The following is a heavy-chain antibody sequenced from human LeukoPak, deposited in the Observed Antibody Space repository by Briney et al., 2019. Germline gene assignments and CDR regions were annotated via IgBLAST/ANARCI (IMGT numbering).Heavy chain of an antibody. CDR1: GFTFSNSW. CDR3: ATDFYDST. V-gene: IGHV3-15*07. J-gene: IGHJ5*02. Sequence: GGSLRLSCATSGFTFSNSWMNWVRQAPGKGLEWVGRIRSNSDGGTIDYAAPVKGRFTLSRDDSKTTLYLQMNSLQTEDTAVYYCATDFYDSTWGQGTLVTVSS. CDR2: IRSNSDGGTI. D-gene: IGHD3-22*01.